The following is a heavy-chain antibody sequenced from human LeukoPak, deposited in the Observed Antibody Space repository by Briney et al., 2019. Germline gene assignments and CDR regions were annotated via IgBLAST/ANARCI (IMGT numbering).Heavy chain of an antibody. CDR1: GYSISSGYY. CDR2: IYHGGTT. V-gene: IGHV4-38-2*02. D-gene: IGHD3-22*01. J-gene: IGHJ4*02. CDR3: ASTPYYYDSCGYYGY. Sequence: TSETLSLTCTVSGYSISSGYYWGWIRQPPGKGLEWIGSIYHGGTTYYNPSLKSRVSMSVDTSKNQFSLKLSSVTAADTAVYYCASTPYYYDSCGYYGYWGQGTLVTVSS.